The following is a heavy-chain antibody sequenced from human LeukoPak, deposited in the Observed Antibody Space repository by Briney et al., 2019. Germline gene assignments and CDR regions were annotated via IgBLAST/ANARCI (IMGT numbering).Heavy chain of an antibody. CDR2: IYYSGNT. CDR1: GGSISSYY. V-gene: IGHV4-59*08. CDR3: ARFEFRPGAPAYYYYGMDV. J-gene: IGHJ6*02. D-gene: IGHD6-6*01. Sequence: PSETLSLTCTVSGGSISSYYWSWIPQPPGKGLEWIGYIYYSGNTNYNPSLKSRVTISVDTSKNQFSLKLSSVTAADTAVYYCARFEFRPGAPAYYYYGMDVWGQGTTVTVSS.